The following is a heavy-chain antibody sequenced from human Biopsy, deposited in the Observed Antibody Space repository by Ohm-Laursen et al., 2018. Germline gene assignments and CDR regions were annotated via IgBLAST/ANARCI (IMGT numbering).Heavy chain of an antibody. CDR2: VSHSGST. J-gene: IGHJ2*01. D-gene: IGHD6-19*01. V-gene: IGHV4-34*01. Sequence: SETLSLTWAVSGGSFSGYYWSWIRQTPGKGLEWIGEVSHSGSTNYSPSLKSRVTISVDTSKNQFSLNLSSVTAADTAVYYCARTPGKAVAGRFLDLWGRGTLVTVSS. CDR1: GGSFSGYY. CDR3: ARTPGKAVAGRFLDL.